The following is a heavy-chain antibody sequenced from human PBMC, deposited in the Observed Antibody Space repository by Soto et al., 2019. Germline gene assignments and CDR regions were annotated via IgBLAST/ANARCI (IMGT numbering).Heavy chain of an antibody. Sequence: QVQLVQSGAEVKKPGSSVKVSCKASGGTFSSYAISWVRQAPGQGLEWMGGIIPIFGTANYAQKFQGRVTITADKSTSTAYMELSSLRSEDTAVYYCARDTGGGGDWFYYFDYRGQGTMVTVSS. CDR1: GGTFSSYA. CDR2: IIPIFGTA. V-gene: IGHV1-69*06. D-gene: IGHD2-21*02. J-gene: IGHJ4*02. CDR3: ARDTGGGGDWFYYFDY.